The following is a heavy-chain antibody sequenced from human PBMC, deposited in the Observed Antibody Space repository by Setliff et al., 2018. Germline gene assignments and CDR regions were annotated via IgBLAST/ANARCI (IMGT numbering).Heavy chain of an antibody. D-gene: IGHD6-13*01. CDR2: IHYSGSP. CDR1: GGSISSYY. Sequence: SETLSLTCTASGGSISSYYWNWIRQPPGKGLEWIGYIHYSGSPNYHPSLKSRVSTSVDTSQNQISLKLSSVTAADTAVYYCARTMYSSSWYGAFDIWGQGTMVTVSS. V-gene: IGHV4-59*01. CDR3: ARTMYSSSWYGAFDI. J-gene: IGHJ3*02.